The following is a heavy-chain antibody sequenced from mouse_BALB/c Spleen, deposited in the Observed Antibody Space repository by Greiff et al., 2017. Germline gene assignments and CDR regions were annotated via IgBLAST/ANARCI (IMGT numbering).Heavy chain of an antibody. CDR2: IDPFNGGT. CDR3: ARSERLLSLYYYAMDY. D-gene: IGHD2-12*01. CDR1: GYSFTSYY. V-gene: IGHV1S135*01. Sequence: VQLQQSGPELMKPGASVKISCKASGYSFTSYYMHWVKQSHGKSLEWIGYIDPFNGGTSYNQKFKGKATLTVDKSSSTAYMHLSSLTSEDSAVYYCARSERLLSLYYYAMDYWGQGTSVTVSS. J-gene: IGHJ4*01.